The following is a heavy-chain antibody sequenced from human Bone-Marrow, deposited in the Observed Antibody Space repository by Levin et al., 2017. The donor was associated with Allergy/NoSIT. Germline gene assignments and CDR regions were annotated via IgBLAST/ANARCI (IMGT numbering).Heavy chain of an antibody. CDR1: GYILTYYG. Sequence: ASVKVSCKASGYILTYYGLSWVRQAPGQGLEWMGWIDTNTGKATYAQGFTGRFVFSLDTSVSTAFLQINSLRPKDTAIYYCARDSPPTVTGTWFDPWGQGTLVTVSS. D-gene: IGHD4-17*01. V-gene: IGHV7-4-1*02. CDR2: IDTNTGKA. CDR3: ARDSPPTVTGTWFDP. J-gene: IGHJ5*02.